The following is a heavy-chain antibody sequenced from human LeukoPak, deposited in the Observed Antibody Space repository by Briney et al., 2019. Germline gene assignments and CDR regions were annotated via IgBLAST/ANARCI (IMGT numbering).Heavy chain of an antibody. D-gene: IGHD6-13*01. CDR2: IYGGDAA. V-gene: IGHV3-66*02. Sequence: GGSLRLSCAASGINISSNYMTWIRQAPGKGLEWVSLIYGGDAAYYAESVRGRFMISRDNLKNTLFLQMNSLRVEDTAVYYCVTSTGQQFIPYDYWGQGTHVTVSS. CDR1: GINISSNY. CDR3: VTSTGQQFIPYDY. J-gene: IGHJ4*02.